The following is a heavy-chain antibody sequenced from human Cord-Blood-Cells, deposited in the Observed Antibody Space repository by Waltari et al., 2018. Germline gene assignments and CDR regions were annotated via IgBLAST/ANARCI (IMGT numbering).Heavy chain of an antibody. CDR1: GGSFSGYY. Sequence: QVQLQQWGAGLLKPSETLSLTCAVYGGSFSGYYWSWIRQPPGKGLEWIGEINHRGSTNYTPSLKSRLTISVDTSKNQFSLKLSSVTAADTAVYYCARGGGYYYDSSGYYYYYGMDVWGQGTTVTVSS. J-gene: IGHJ6*02. CDR2: INHRGST. V-gene: IGHV4-34*01. CDR3: ARGGGYYYDSSGYYYYYGMDV. D-gene: IGHD3-22*01.